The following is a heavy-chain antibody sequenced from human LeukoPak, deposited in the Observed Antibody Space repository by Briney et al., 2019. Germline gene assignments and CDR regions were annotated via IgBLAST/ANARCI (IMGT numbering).Heavy chain of an antibody. D-gene: IGHD3-3*01. Sequence: GESLKISCKGSGYSFTSYWIGWVRQMSGKGLECMGIIYPGDSDTGYSPSFQGQVSISADKSISTAYLQWSSLKASDTAMYYCAMMRHGYDFWSGYPTPDAFDIWGQGTMVTVSS. J-gene: IGHJ3*02. CDR1: GYSFTSYW. CDR2: IYPGDSDT. CDR3: AMMRHGYDFWSGYPTPDAFDI. V-gene: IGHV5-51*01.